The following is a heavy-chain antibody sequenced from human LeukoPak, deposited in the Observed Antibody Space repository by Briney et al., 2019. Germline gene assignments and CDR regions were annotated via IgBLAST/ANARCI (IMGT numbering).Heavy chain of an antibody. V-gene: IGHV3-21*01. CDR3: ARVQDDSSACGIDY. J-gene: IGHJ4*02. CDR1: GFTFSRYS. D-gene: IGHD3-22*01. CDR2: ISSSSSYI. Sequence: PGGSLRLSCAASGFTFSRYSMNWVRQAPGKGLEWVSSISSSSSYIYYADSVRGRFTISRDNAKNSLYLQMNSLRDVDTAVYYCARVQDDSSACGIDYWGQGTLVTVSS.